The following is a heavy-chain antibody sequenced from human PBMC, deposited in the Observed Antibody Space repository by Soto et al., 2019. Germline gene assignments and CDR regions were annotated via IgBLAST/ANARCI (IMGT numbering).Heavy chain of an antibody. Sequence: EPLSLTCTVSGGSISSSSYYWGWIRQPPGKGLEWIGSIYYSGSTYYNPSLKSRVTISVDTSKNQFSLKLSSVTAADTAVYYCEVAVAGYPSVAFDIWGQGTMVTVSS. D-gene: IGHD6-19*01. CDR3: EVAVAGYPSVAFDI. CDR2: IYYSGST. V-gene: IGHV4-39*01. CDR1: GGSISSSSYY. J-gene: IGHJ3*02.